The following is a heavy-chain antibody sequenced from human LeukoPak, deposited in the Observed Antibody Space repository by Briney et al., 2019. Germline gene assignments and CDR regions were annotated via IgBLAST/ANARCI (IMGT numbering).Heavy chain of an antibody. D-gene: IGHD2-21*02. J-gene: IGHJ5*02. CDR2: SRQMGDLI. CDR3: ARVPDVTARPCDT. Sequence: LSETLSLTCAVYGGSFSGSYWTWLRQTPGRGPEWIGESRQMGDLIGYNPYPKARATISVDSSKKQSSLRLTSVTAADTGIYYCARVPDVTARPCDTWGAGTAVTVSS. V-gene: IGHV4-34*01. CDR1: GGSFSGSY.